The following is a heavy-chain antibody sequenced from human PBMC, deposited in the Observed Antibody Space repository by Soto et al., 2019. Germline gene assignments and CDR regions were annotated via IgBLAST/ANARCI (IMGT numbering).Heavy chain of an antibody. CDR2: VFNSGST. Sequence: AETLSLTCTVSGDFIRTYFWTWVRQPPGKGLEWIGYVFNSGSTNSNPSLTSRVTILLDTSRNQISLTLSSVTAADTAVYYCARARSGYNIDAFDIWGQGTMVTVSS. CDR3: ARARSGYNIDAFDI. J-gene: IGHJ3*02. V-gene: IGHV4-59*01. D-gene: IGHD5-12*01. CDR1: GDFIRTYF.